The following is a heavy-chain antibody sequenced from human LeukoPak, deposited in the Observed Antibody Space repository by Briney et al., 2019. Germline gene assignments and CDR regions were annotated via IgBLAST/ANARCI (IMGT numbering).Heavy chain of an antibody. Sequence: GGSLRLSCAASGFTFSSYSMNWVRQAPGKGLEWVSSISSSSSYIYYADSVKGRFTISRDNAKNSLYLQMNSLSAEDTAVYYCASPLGYYDSSGYYDYWGQGTLVTVSS. V-gene: IGHV3-21*01. CDR1: GFTFSSYS. CDR2: ISSSSSYI. CDR3: ASPLGYYDSSGYYDY. D-gene: IGHD3-22*01. J-gene: IGHJ4*02.